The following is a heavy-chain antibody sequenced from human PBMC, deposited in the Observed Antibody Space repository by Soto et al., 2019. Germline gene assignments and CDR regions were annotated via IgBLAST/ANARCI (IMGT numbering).Heavy chain of an antibody. Sequence: QVQLVESGGGVVQPGRSLRLSCAASGFTFSSYAMHWVRLAPGKGLEWVAVISYDGSNKYYADSVKGRFTISRDNSKNTLYLQMNSLRAEDTAVYYCARDSPYCGGDCYDAFDIWGQGTMVTVSS. J-gene: IGHJ3*02. D-gene: IGHD2-21*02. CDR2: ISYDGSNK. V-gene: IGHV3-30-3*01. CDR3: ARDSPYCGGDCYDAFDI. CDR1: GFTFSSYA.